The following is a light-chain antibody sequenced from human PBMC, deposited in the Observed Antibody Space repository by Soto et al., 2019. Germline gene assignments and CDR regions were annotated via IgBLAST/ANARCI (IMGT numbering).Light chain of an antibody. CDR3: TSYRRNGPLPYV. J-gene: IGLJ1*01. CDR2: EVS. V-gene: IGLV2-14*01. CDR1: SNDVGGYDF. Sequence: QSALTQPASVSGSPGQSITISCTGTSNDVGGYDFVSWYQQHPGKAPKLMISEVSDRPSGVSIRFSGSKSGNTASLTISGLQAEDEADYYCTSYRRNGPLPYVFGTGTKLTVL.